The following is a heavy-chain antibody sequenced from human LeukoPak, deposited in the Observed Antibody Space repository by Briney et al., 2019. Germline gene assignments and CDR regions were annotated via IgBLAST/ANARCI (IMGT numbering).Heavy chain of an antibody. J-gene: IGHJ4*02. V-gene: IGHV3-30*04. CDR1: GFTFSSYA. D-gene: IGHD2-2*01. CDR3: AKDFDDIVVVPAATLDY. Sequence: PGRSLRLSCAASGFTFSSYAMHWVRQAPGKGLEWVAVISYDGSNKYYADSVKGRFTISRDNSKNTLYLQMNSLRAEDTAVYYCAKDFDDIVVVPAATLDYWGQGTLVTVSS. CDR2: ISYDGSNK.